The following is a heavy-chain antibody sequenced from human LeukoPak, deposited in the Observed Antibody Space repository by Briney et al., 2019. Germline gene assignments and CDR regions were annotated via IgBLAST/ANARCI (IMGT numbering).Heavy chain of an antibody. Sequence: ASVKVSCKASGYTFINYGINWVRQAPGQGLEWMGWVSAYNGNTNYAQSLQGRVTMTTDTSTSTVYMEMRSLTSDDTAVYYCARDLDQYNGRFGGFGHDFWGQGTLVTVSS. CDR2: VSAYNGNT. D-gene: IGHD3-10*01. CDR3: ARDLDQYNGRFGGFGHDF. CDR1: GYTFINYG. V-gene: IGHV1-18*01. J-gene: IGHJ4*02.